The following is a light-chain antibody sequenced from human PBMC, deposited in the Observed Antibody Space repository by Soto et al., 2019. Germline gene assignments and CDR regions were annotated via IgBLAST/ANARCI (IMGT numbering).Light chain of an antibody. J-gene: IGKJ5*01. V-gene: IGKV3-15*01. CDR3: QQYHIWYT. Sequence: EIVMTQSPSTLSVSPGERATLSCRASQSVNSHLAWFQQRPGQAPRLLMYEASTRSTGVPARFSASGSGTDFTLTISGLQSEDFAVYYCQQYHIWYTFGQGTRLEI. CDR1: QSVNSH. CDR2: EAS.